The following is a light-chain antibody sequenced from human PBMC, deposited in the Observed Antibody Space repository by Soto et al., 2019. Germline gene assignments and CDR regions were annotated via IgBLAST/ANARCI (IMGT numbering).Light chain of an antibody. J-gene: IGKJ1*01. CDR2: GAS. CDR3: QQYNNWPPA. CDR1: QTVSSK. Sequence: EIVMTQSPATLSVSPGERATLSCRASQTVSSKLAWYQLKPGQAPRLLIYGASTRATDIPARFSGRGSGTDFALTIGSLQSEDFAVYYCQQYNNWPPAFGQGTTVE. V-gene: IGKV3-15*01.